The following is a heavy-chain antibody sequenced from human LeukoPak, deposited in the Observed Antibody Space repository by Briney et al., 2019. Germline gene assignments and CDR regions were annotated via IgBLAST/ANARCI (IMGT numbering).Heavy chain of an antibody. CDR3: ARSFRYSGYDYYFDP. CDR1: GDSISSSNW. D-gene: IGHD5-12*01. V-gene: IGHV4-4*02. CDR2: IYHSGST. J-gene: IGHJ5*02. Sequence: SETLSLTCAVSGDSISSSNWWSWVRQPPGKGLEWIGQIYHSGSTNYNPSLMSRVTISLDKSKNQFSLELTSVTAADTAVYYCARSFRYSGYDYYFDPWGQGTLVTVSS.